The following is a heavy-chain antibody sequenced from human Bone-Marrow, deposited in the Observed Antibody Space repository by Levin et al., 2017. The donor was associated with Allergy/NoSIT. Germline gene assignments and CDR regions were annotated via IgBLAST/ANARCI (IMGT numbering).Heavy chain of an antibody. J-gene: IGHJ4*02. CDR2: IYPTGSA. CDR1: GDSFSSYF. CDR3: ARGTYYDFRSGSVTFDH. Sequence: ASETLSLTCTVSGDSFSSYFWTWIRQPAGKGLEWIGHIYPTGSANYNPSLKSRGSMSVDMSKNQFSLKLTSVTAADTAVYYCARGTYYDFRSGSVTFDHWGQGTLVTVSS. V-gene: IGHV4-4*07. D-gene: IGHD3-3*01.